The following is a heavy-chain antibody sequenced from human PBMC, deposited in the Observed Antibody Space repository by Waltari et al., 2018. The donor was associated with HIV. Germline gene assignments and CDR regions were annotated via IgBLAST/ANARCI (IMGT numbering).Heavy chain of an antibody. CDR2: IYPGDSDA. CDR1: GYSFTNYW. V-gene: IGHV5-51*03. CDR3: ATSRSTYYDTGGYFDY. Sequence: EVQLVQSGAEVKKPGESLKISCKASGYSFTNYWIGWVRQMPGKGLEWMGIIYPGDSDARDSPSFQGQVTISADKSISTAYLQWSSLKASDTAMYYCATSRSTYYDTGGYFDYWGQGTLVTVSS. D-gene: IGHD3-22*01. J-gene: IGHJ4*02.